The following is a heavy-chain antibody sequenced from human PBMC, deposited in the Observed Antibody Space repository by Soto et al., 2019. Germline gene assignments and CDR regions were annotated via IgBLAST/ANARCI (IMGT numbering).Heavy chain of an antibody. J-gene: IGHJ6*03. CDR1: GYTFTSYG. V-gene: IGHV1-18*01. CDR3: ARYNYDFWSGPADYYYYMDV. Sequence: QVPLVQSGAEVKKPGASVKVSCKASGYTFTSYGISWVRQAPGQGLEWMGWISAYNGNTNYAQKLQGRVTMTTDTSTSTAYMELRSLRSDDTAVYYCARYNYDFWSGPADYYYYMDVWGKGTTVTVSS. CDR2: ISAYNGNT. D-gene: IGHD3-3*01.